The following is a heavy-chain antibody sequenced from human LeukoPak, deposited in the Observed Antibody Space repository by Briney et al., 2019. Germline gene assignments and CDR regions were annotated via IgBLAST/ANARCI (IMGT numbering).Heavy chain of an antibody. J-gene: IGHJ4*02. CDR2: INSDGSGT. CDR1: GFLFSNYW. Sequence: GGSLRLSCAASGFLFSNYWMHWVRQAPGKGLVWVSRINSDGSGTSYADSVKGRFTISRDNAKNTLYVQMNSLRAEDTAVYYCARTTYSSGWAMDNWGQGTLVTVSS. CDR3: ARTTYSSGWAMDN. D-gene: IGHD6-19*01. V-gene: IGHV3-74*01.